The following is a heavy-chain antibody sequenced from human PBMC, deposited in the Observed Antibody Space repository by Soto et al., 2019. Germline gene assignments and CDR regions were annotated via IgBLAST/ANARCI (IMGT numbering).Heavy chain of an antibody. CDR2: INPNGGGT. D-gene: IGHD2-21*01. J-gene: IGHJ4*02. CDR3: AGDAYGGNPGTF. V-gene: IGHV1-2*02. CDR1: RYTFTDYF. Sequence: ASVKVSCKASRYTFTDYFIHWVRQAPGQGLEWMGWINPNGGGTNYAPNFQGRVTLTRDTSISTAYMELNKLRPDDTAVYYCAGDAYGGNPGTFWGQGTLVTVSS.